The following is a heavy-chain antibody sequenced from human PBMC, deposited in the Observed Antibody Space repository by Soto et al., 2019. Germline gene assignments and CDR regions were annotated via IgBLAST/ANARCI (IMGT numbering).Heavy chain of an antibody. J-gene: IGHJ3*02. CDR3: ARDGIWELLRLRDAFDI. CDR1: GYTFTSYG. D-gene: IGHD1-26*01. V-gene: IGHV1-18*01. Sequence: ASVKVSCKASGYTFTSYGISWVRQAPGQGLEWMGWISAYNGNTNYAQKLQGRVTMTTDTSTSTAYMELRSLRSDDTAVYYCARDGIWELLRLRDAFDIWGQGTMVTVSS. CDR2: ISAYNGNT.